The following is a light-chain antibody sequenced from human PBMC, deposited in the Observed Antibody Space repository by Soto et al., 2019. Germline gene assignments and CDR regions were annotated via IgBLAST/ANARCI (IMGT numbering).Light chain of an antibody. CDR1: QSVSSN. J-gene: IGKJ1*01. V-gene: IGKV3-15*01. CDR2: GAS. CDR3: QQYNNWPRT. Sequence: EIVMTQSPATLSVSPGERATLSCRASQSVSSNLAWYQQKPGQAPRLLSYGASTRATGIPARFSGYGSGTEFTLTISSLQSEDFAVYYCQQYNNWPRTFGQGTKVEIK.